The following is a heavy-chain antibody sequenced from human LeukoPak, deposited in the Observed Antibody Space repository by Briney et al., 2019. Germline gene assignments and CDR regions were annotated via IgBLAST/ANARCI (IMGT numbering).Heavy chain of an antibody. D-gene: IGHD3-9*01. CDR3: ARVPRYDILTGYYRSYYFDY. CDR1: GGSTSSYF. J-gene: IGHJ4*02. CDR2: INHSGST. V-gene: IGHV4-34*01. Sequence: SETLSLSCTVSGGSTSSYFWSWIRQPPGKGLEWIGEINHSGSTNYNPSLKSRVTISVDTSKNQFSLKLSSVTAADTAVYYCARVPRYDILTGYYRSYYFDYWGQGTLVTVSS.